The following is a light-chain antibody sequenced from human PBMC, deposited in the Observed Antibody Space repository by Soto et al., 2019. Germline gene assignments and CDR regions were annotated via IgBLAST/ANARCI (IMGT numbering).Light chain of an antibody. CDR3: AAWDASLSGWV. CDR2: SNV. V-gene: IGLV1-47*02. CDR1: SSNIGSNY. J-gene: IGLJ3*02. Sequence: QSVLTQPPSASGTPGQGGIISCSGTSSNIGSNYVYWYRLLPGTAPKLVMFSNVMRPPGVPDRFSGAKSGTSASLAISGLRPEDEADYFCAAWDASLSGWVFGGGTKLTVL.